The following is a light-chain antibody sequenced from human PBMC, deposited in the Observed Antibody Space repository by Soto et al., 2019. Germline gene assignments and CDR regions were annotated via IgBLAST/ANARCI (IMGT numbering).Light chain of an antibody. J-gene: IGKJ2*01. CDR2: GAS. CDR3: QHRGKWPRT. V-gene: IGKV3-11*01. CDR1: QSVSSF. Sequence: EIVLTQSPATLSLSPGERATLSCRASQSVSSFLAWYQQKPGQAPRLLIYGASNRASGIPARFSGSGSGTDFTLLISSLEPEDFAVYYCQHRGKWPRTFGQGTKVEI.